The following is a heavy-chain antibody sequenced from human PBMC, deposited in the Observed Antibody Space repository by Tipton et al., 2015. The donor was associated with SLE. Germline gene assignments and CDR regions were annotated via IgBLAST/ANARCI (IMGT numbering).Heavy chain of an antibody. CDR3: ARHAGDYAYFDS. V-gene: IGHV4-61*05. CDR1: GGSINRDGYH. J-gene: IGHJ4*02. CDR2: IYDSGST. D-gene: IGHD4-17*01. Sequence: TLSLTCTVSGGSINRDGYHWGWIRQPPGKGLEWIGYIYDSGSTSYNPSLKSRVTISEDTSKQQFSLKLTSLTAADTAVYYCARHAGDYAYFDSWGQGILVTVSS.